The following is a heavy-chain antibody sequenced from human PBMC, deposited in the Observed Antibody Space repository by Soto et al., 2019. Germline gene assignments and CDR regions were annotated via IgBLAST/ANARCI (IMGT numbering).Heavy chain of an antibody. CDR3: ARAAGTEYFDY. J-gene: IGHJ4*02. CDR1: GGSISSGGYS. D-gene: IGHD1-7*01. V-gene: IGHV4-30-2*01. CDR2: IYHSGST. Sequence: SETLSLTCAVSGGSISSGGYSWSWIRQPPGKGLEWIGYIYHSGSTYYNPSLKSRVTISVDRSKNQFSLKLSSVTAADTAVYYCARAAGTEYFDYWGQGTLVTVSS.